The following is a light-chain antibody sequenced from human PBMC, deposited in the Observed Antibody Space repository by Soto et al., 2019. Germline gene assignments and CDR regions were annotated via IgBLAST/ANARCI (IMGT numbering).Light chain of an antibody. J-gene: IGLJ2*01. CDR2: GNN. CDR1: SSDIGAGYV. CDR3: QSYDDSLSGHVV. V-gene: IGLV1-40*01. Sequence: QSVLTQPPSVSGAPGQRVTISCTGGSSDIGAGYVVHWYQQLPGTAPKLLIYGNNNRPSGVPDRFSGSQSGTSASLAITGLQAEDEADYYCQSYDDSLSGHVVFGGGTKLTVL.